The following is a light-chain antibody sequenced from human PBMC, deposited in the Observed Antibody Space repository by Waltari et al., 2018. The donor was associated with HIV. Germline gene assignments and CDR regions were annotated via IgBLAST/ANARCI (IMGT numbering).Light chain of an antibody. Sequence: QSALTQPPSGSGSPGHSITISCTGITTDLSSSNPVSWYQPHTGKAPKLMIFEVYKRPSVVSNRFSGYKSGNTASLTISWLQAEDEADYYCCSYASSGTFVVFGGGTNLTVL. CDR2: EVY. CDR3: CSYASSGTFVV. CDR1: TTDLSSSNP. V-gene: IGLV2-23*02. J-gene: IGLJ2*01.